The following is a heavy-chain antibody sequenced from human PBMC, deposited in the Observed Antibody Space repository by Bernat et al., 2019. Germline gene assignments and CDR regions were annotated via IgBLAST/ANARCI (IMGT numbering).Heavy chain of an antibody. CDR2: INAGKGNT. Sequence: QVQLVQSGAEVKKPGASVKVSCKASGYTFTGYVIHWVRQAPGQRLEWMGWINAGKGNTKYSEKFQGRVTITRDTSASTAHMELSTLRSEDTAVYNCARGSSSASNWFDPWGQGTLLTVAS. CDR1: GYTFTGYV. J-gene: IGHJ5*02. V-gene: IGHV1-3*01. D-gene: IGHD2-2*01. CDR3: ARGSSSASNWFDP.